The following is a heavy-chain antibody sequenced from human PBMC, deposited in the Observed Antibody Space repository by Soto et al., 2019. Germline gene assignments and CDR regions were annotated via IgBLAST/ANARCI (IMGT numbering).Heavy chain of an antibody. J-gene: IGHJ4*02. CDR1: GLTFSNYW. CDR3: GRGGRIVAAASVD. V-gene: IGHV3-74*01. D-gene: IGHD6-25*01. CDR2: INSDGSST. Sequence: EVQLVESGGGLVQPGGSLRLSCAVSGLTFSNYWMNWVRQAPGKGLVWVSRINSDGSSTDYADSVKGRFTISRDNAKNTLYVEMNSLRGEDTAVYYCGRGGRIVAAASVDWGQGTLVTGCS.